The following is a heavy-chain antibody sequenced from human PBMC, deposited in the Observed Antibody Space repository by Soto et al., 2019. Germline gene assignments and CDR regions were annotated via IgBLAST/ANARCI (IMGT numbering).Heavy chain of an antibody. Sequence: EVQLLESGGGLVQPGGSLRLSCAASGFIFDNYAMSWVRQAPGKGPEWVSGISGTGDRTYYADSVKGRFTISRDNSKSTLYLQMNSLRAEDTAVYYCAKAHWSRLLVAGVGGPVGYRGQGTLVTVSS. CDR2: ISGTGDRT. CDR1: GFIFDNYA. V-gene: IGHV3-23*01. D-gene: IGHD6-19*01. CDR3: AKAHWSRLLVAGVGGPVGY. J-gene: IGHJ4*02.